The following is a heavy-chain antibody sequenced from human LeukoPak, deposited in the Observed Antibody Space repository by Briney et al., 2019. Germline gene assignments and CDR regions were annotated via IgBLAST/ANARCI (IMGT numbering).Heavy chain of an antibody. CDR3: ARLTDYYDSSGYYRNYNWFDP. CDR2: VYPGDSST. Sequence: GESLKISCRGSGYSFGNYWIAWVRQMPWKGLEWMGIVYPGDSSTKYSPSFQGQVTISVDRSINTAYLQWSSLTASDTAMYYCARLTDYYDSSGYYRNYNWFDPWGQGTLVTVSS. CDR1: GYSFGNYW. D-gene: IGHD3-22*01. V-gene: IGHV5-51*01. J-gene: IGHJ5*02.